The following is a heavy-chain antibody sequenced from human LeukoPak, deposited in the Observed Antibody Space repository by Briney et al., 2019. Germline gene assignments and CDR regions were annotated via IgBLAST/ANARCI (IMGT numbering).Heavy chain of an antibody. D-gene: IGHD1-1*01. CDR1: GGSISSGGYY. J-gene: IGHJ4*02. V-gene: IGHV4-30-2*01. Sequence: PSETLSLTCTVSGGSISSGGYYWSWIRQPPGKGLEWIGYIYHSGSTYYNPSLKSRVTISVDRSKNQFSLKLSSVTAADTAVYYCARSHNSYYFDYWGQGTLVTVSS. CDR3: ARSHNSYYFDY. CDR2: IYHSGST.